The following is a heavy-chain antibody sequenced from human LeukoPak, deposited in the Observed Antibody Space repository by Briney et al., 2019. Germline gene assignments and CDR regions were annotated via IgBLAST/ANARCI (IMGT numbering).Heavy chain of an antibody. Sequence: SETLSLTCTVSGGPLSSYYWSWIRQPPGKGLEWIGYIYYSGSTNYNPSLKSRVTISVDTSKNHFSLKLNSVTAADTAVYYCARHPSAVAGKTFDYWGQGTLVTVSS. D-gene: IGHD6-19*01. CDR1: GGPLSSYY. CDR2: IYYSGST. J-gene: IGHJ4*02. CDR3: ARHPSAVAGKTFDY. V-gene: IGHV4-59*08.